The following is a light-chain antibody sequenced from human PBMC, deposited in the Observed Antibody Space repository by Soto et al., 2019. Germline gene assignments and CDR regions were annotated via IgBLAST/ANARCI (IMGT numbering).Light chain of an antibody. J-gene: IGKJ2*01. V-gene: IGKV1-39*01. CDR2: TAF. Sequence: DIQMTQSPPSLSASVGDRVTITCRASQGITSYLKWYQQKPGKVPKLLIYTAFNLQGGVPSRFSGSGTGTEFTLTISSLQPEDSATYFCQQSHSIPYTFGQGTKVQIK. CDR3: QQSHSIPYT. CDR1: QGITSY.